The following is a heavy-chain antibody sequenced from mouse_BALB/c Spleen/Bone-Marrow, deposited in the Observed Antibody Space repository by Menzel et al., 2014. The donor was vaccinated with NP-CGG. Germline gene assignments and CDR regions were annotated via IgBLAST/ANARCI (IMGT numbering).Heavy chain of an antibody. J-gene: IGHJ3*01. Sequence: EVQLQESGTVLARPGASVKMSCKASGYTFTSYWMHWVKQRPGQGLEWIGTIYPGNSDTSYNQKFKGKAKLTAVTSTSTAYMELGSLTNEDSAVYYCTRVITTGSAWFAYWGQGTLVTVS. CDR1: GYTFTSYW. CDR3: TRVITTGSAWFAY. V-gene: IGHV1-5*01. CDR2: IYPGNSDT. D-gene: IGHD2-4*01.